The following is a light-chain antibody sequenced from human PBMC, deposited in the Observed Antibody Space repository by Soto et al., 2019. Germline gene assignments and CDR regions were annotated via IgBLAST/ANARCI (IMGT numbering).Light chain of an antibody. CDR1: QSVSSN. J-gene: IGKJ3*01. CDR2: GAS. CDR3: QQYNNWPGT. Sequence: EIVMTQSPATLSVSPGERATLSCRASQSVSSNLAWYQQKPGQAPRLLIYGASTRATGIPARFSGSGSGTEFTLTISSLKSEDFAVYYCQQYNNWPGTFGAGTKVDIK. V-gene: IGKV3-15*01.